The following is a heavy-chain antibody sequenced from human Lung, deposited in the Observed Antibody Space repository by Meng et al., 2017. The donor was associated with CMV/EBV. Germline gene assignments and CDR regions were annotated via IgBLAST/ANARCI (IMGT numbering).Heavy chain of an antibody. CDR1: GFTLSSYG. V-gene: IGHV3-30*02. CDR3: ANRYSGFEDVWYFDY. J-gene: IGHJ4*02. Sequence: GGSXRLXCAMSGFTLSSYGMHWVRQAPGKGLEWVAFIRYDGSNTYYADSVKGRFTISRDNSKNTLYLQMNSLRAEDTAVYYCANRYSGFEDVWYFDYWGQGTXVTVDS. D-gene: IGHD5-12*01. CDR2: IRYDGSNT.